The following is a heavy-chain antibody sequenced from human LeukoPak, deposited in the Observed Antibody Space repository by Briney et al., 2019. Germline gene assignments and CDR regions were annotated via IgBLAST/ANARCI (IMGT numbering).Heavy chain of an antibody. CDR3: ARELFGSGSCPHY. CDR1: GFTFSSYA. CDR2: TWYDGRNE. D-gene: IGHD3-10*01. Sequence: GGSLRLSCAASGFTFSSYAMSRVRQAPGKGLEWVALTWYDGRNEYYADSVKGRFTISIDNSKNMVYLHMNSLRADDTAVYYCARELFGSGSCPHYWGQGTLVTVSS. V-gene: IGHV3-33*08. J-gene: IGHJ4*02.